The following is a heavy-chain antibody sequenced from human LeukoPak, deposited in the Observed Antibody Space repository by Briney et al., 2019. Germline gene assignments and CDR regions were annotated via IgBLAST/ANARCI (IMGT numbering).Heavy chain of an antibody. CDR2: VNNDGSGT. Sequence: GGSLRLSCAASGFTFSSYGMSWVRQAPGKGLEWVSRVNNDGSGTNYADSVKGRFTISRDNAKNTLYLQMNSLRVEDTSVYYCARGNYDSSGYYWFDPWGQGTLVTVSS. D-gene: IGHD3-22*01. CDR3: ARGNYDSSGYYWFDP. J-gene: IGHJ5*02. CDR1: GFTFSSYG. V-gene: IGHV3-74*01.